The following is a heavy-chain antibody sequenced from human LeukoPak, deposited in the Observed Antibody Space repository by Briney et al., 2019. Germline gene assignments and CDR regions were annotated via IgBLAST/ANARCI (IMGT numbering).Heavy chain of an antibody. D-gene: IGHD3-3*01. CDR2: IRSKTYGGTT. CDR3: ARAPPYDFWSGYYYFDK. Sequence: PGGSLRLSCTTSGFTFGDYAMTWVRQAPGKGLECVGFIRSKTYGGTTQYAASVKGRFTISRDDSKSIAYLQMNSLRTEDTAVYYCARAPPYDFWSGYYYFDKWGQGTLVTVSS. J-gene: IGHJ4*02. CDR1: GFTFGDYA. V-gene: IGHV3-49*04.